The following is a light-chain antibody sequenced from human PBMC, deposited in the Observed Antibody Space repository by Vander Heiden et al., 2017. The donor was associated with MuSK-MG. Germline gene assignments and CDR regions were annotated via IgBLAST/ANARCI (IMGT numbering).Light chain of an antibody. J-gene: IGLJ2*01. CDR2: GKN. CDR1: SLRSYY. CDR3: NSLDSSGNHVV. Sequence: SSELTQDPAVSVALGQTVMITCQGDSLRSYYASWYQQKPVQAPVLVIYGKNNRPSGIPDRFSGSSSGNTASLTITGAQAEDEADYYCNSLDSSGNHVVFGGGTKLTVL. V-gene: IGLV3-19*01.